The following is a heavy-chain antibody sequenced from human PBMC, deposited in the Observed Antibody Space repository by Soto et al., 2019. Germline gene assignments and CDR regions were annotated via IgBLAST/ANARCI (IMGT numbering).Heavy chain of an antibody. V-gene: IGHV4-31*03. J-gene: IGHJ4*02. D-gene: IGHD2-15*01. CDR1: GGSISSGGYY. CDR3: AREGYCIGGSCFPDY. CDR2: IYYSGST. Sequence: QVQLQESGPGLVKPSQTLSLTCTVSGGSISSGGYYWSWIRQHPGKGLAWIGYIYYSGSTYYNPSLQSRVTISVDTSKNQFSLKLSSVTAADTAVYYCAREGYCIGGSCFPDYWGQGTLVTVSS.